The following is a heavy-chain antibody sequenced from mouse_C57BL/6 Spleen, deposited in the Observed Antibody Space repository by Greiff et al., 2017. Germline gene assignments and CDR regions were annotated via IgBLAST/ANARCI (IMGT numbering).Heavy chain of an antibody. CDR2: INPNNGGT. Sequence: EVKLQESGPELVKPGASVKMSCKASGYTFTDYNMHWVKQSHGKSLEWIGYINPNNGGTSYNQKFKGKATLTVNKSSSTAYMELRSLTSEDSAVXYCARYERRYFDVWGTGTTVTVSS. J-gene: IGHJ1*03. V-gene: IGHV1-22*01. CDR3: ARYERRYFDV. CDR1: GYTFTDYN. D-gene: IGHD2-12*01.